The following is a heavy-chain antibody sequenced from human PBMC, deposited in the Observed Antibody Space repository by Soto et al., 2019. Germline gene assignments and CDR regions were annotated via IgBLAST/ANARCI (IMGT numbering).Heavy chain of an antibody. V-gene: IGHV1-8*01. J-gene: IGHJ5*02. Sequence: QVQLVQSGAEVKKPGASVKVSCKASGYTFTSYDINWVRQATGQGLEWMGWMNPNSGNTGYAQKFQGRVTITADKSTSTAYMELSSLRSEDTAVYYCATTWGGSYYFNWFDPWGQGTLVTVSS. D-gene: IGHD1-26*01. CDR1: GYTFTSYD. CDR3: ATTWGGSYYFNWFDP. CDR2: MNPNSGNT.